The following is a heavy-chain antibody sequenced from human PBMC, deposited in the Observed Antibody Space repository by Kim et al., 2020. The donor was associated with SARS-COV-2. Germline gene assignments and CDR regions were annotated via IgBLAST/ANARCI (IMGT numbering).Heavy chain of an antibody. V-gene: IGHV4-39*07. Sequence: TDHTPSPKSRVTISVHTSTNQFSPKLSSVTAADTAVYYCARWAYDYDFDYWGQGTLVTVSS. D-gene: IGHD3-10*01. CDR3: ARWAYDYDFDY. CDR2: T. J-gene: IGHJ4*02.